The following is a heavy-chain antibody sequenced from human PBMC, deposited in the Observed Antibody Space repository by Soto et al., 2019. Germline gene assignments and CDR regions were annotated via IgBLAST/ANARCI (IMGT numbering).Heavy chain of an antibody. Sequence: PGGSLRLSCAASGFTFSNAWMNWVRQAPGKGLEWVGRIKSKTDGGTTDYAAPVKGRFTISRDDSKNTLYLQMNSLKTEDTAVYYCTTDDCISTSCYTYYYGMDVWGQGTTVTVSS. V-gene: IGHV3-15*07. D-gene: IGHD2-2*02. CDR1: GFTFSNAW. J-gene: IGHJ6*02. CDR2: IKSKTDGGTT. CDR3: TTDDCISTSCYTYYYGMDV.